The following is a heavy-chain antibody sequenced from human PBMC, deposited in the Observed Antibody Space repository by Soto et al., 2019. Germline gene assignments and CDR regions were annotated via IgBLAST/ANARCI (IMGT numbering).Heavy chain of an antibody. CDR1: GCSISSSSYS. V-gene: IGHV4-39*07. J-gene: IGHJ4*02. CDR3: VRDLRGSGTWSPYYFDY. D-gene: IGHD3-10*01. CDR2: IYYGGNT. Sequence: SETLSLTCIVSGCSISSSSYSWSWILQPPGKGLEWIGTIYYGGNTCYNPSLKSRVTISVDTSKNQFSLELTSVTAADTAVYYCVRDLRGSGTWSPYYFDYWGQGTLVTVAS.